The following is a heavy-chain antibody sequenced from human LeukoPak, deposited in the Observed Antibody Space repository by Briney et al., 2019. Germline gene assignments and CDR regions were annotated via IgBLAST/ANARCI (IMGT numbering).Heavy chain of an antibody. CDR1: GFTLSSYW. J-gene: IGHJ4*02. CDR3: ATVSDY. V-gene: IGHV3-74*01. Sequence: GGSLRLSCVASGFTLSSYWMPWVRQAPGKGLVWVSGVNDDGSATYYADSVKGRFTISRDSAKNTLYLQMNRLRAEDTALYYCATVSDYWGQGTLVTVSS. CDR2: VNDDGSAT.